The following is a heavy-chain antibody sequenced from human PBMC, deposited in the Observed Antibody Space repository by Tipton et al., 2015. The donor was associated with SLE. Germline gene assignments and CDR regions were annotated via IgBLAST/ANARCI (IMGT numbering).Heavy chain of an antibody. Sequence: TLSLTCAVYGGSFSGYYWSWIRQPPGKGLEWIGEINHSGSTNYNPSLKSRVTISVDTSKNQFSLKLSSVTAADTAVYYCARPLAAAGPLSFDYWGQGTLVTVSS. CDR3: ARPLAAAGPLSFDY. J-gene: IGHJ4*02. CDR2: INHSGST. D-gene: IGHD6-13*01. CDR1: GGSFSGYY. V-gene: IGHV4-34*01.